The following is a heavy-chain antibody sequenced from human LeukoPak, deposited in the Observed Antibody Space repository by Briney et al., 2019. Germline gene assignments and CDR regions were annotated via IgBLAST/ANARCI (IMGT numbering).Heavy chain of an antibody. Sequence: GESLKISCQGSGSIFTSYWIGWVRHVPGKGLEYMGIIYPGDSDTRYSPSFQGKVTISADKSISTAYLQWSSLKASDTATYYCATLVGYGSFFDYWGQGTLVTVSS. CDR3: ATLVGYGSFFDY. J-gene: IGHJ4*02. CDR2: IYPGDSDT. V-gene: IGHV5-51*01. D-gene: IGHD3-10*01. CDR1: GSIFTSYW.